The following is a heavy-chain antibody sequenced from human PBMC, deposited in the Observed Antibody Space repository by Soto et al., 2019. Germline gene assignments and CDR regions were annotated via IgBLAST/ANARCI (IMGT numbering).Heavy chain of an antibody. V-gene: IGHV1-69*02. Sequence: QVQLVQSGAEVKKPGSSVKVSCKASGDTFSFYTINWVRQAPGLGLEWVGRINPILSMSNYAQKFQGRVRMTAEKSTRTAYMELRSLRSADTAMYYCATTYGSGYRAFDYWGQGALVTVSS. CDR3: ATTYGSGYRAFDY. J-gene: IGHJ4*02. CDR2: INPILSMS. CDR1: GDTFSFYT. D-gene: IGHD3-10*01.